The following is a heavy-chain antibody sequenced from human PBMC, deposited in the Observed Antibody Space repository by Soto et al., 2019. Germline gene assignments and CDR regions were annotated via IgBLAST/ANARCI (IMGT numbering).Heavy chain of an antibody. J-gene: IGHJ4*02. D-gene: IGHD3-10*01. CDR1: GGTFSSLA. CDR2: LAPVFGTA. V-gene: IGHV1-69*06. Sequence: QVQLVQSGAEVKKPGSSVKVSCTASGGTFSSLAISCVRQAPGQGLEWMGGLAPVFGTANYAQKFQDRVTITADKSTSKSYMELRSLRSEDTAVYYCARSPGVFDYWGQGTLVTVSS. CDR3: ARSPGVFDY.